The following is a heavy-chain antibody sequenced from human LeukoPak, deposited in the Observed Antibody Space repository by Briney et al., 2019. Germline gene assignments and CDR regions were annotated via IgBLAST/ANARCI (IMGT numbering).Heavy chain of an antibody. CDR2: IIPIFGTA. CDR3: ARGLCSSTSCYTRAFDI. D-gene: IGHD2-2*02. CDR1: GGTFSSYA. J-gene: IGHJ3*02. Sequence: SVKVSCKASGGTFSSYAISWVRQAPGQGLEWMGGIIPIFGTANYAQKFQGRVTITTDESTSTAYMGLSSLRSEDTAVYYCARGLCSSTSCYTRAFDIWGQGTMVTVSS. V-gene: IGHV1-69*05.